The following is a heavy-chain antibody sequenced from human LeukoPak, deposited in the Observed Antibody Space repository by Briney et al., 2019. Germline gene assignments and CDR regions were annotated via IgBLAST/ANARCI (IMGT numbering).Heavy chain of an antibody. D-gene: IGHD2-2*01. CDR2: INPSSGGT. Sequence: ASVKVSCKASGYTFTSYGINWVRQAPGQGLEWMGWINPSSGGTNYAQKFQGRVTMTRDTSISTAYMELSRLRSDDTAIYYCARDVGEYCSSVSCYASDYWGQGTLVTVSS. CDR1: GYTFTSYG. V-gene: IGHV1-2*02. CDR3: ARDVGEYCSSVSCYASDY. J-gene: IGHJ4*02.